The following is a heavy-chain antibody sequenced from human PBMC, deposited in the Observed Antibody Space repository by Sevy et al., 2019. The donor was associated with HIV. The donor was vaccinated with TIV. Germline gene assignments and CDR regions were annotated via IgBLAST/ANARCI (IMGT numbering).Heavy chain of an antibody. Sequence: SETLSLTCIVSGGSISSSLYYWGWIRQPPGKGLEWIATLYYTGSIYYNPSLRTRLTISADSSQNQFSLKLSSVTAADQALYFCARTQGGSTDGGDSSSYYYEGDHYFDLWGQGLLVTVSS. D-gene: IGHD3-22*01. CDR2: LYYTGSI. V-gene: IGHV4-39*01. CDR1: GGSISSSLYY. CDR3: ARTQGGSTDGGDSSSYYYEGDHYFDL. J-gene: IGHJ4*02.